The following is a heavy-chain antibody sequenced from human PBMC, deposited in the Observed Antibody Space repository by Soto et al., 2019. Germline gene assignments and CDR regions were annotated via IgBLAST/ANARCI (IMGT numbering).Heavy chain of an antibody. D-gene: IGHD3-16*01. CDR1: GFTFSSYW. CDR3: ARPGGESYYYYYYMDV. CDR2: IKQDGSEK. Sequence: GRSLRLSCAASGFTFSSYWMSWVRQAPGKGLEWVANIKQDGSEKYYVDSVKGRFTISRDNAKNSLYLQMNSLRAEDTAVYYCARPGGESYYYYYYMDVWGKGTTVTVSS. J-gene: IGHJ6*03. V-gene: IGHV3-7*01.